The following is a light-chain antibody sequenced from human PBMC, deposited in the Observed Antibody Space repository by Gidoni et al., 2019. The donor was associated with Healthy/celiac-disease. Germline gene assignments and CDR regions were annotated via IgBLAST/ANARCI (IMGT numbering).Light chain of an antibody. CDR2: GAS. Sequence: EIVLTQSPCTLSLSPGERAPLACRASQRVSSSYLAWYQQKPGQAPRLLIYGASSRATGIPDRFSGSGSGTDFTLTISRLEPEDFAVYYCQQYGSSRVTFGQGTRLEIK. J-gene: IGKJ5*01. V-gene: IGKV3-20*01. CDR3: QQYGSSRVT. CDR1: QRVSSSY.